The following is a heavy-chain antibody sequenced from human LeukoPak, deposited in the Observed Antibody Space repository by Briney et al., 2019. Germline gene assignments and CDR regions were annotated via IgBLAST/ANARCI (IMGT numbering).Heavy chain of an antibody. Sequence: GGSLRLSCAGSGFTFSSSSMNCVREAPGKGLQWVSAISGSSAYRYYADSVKGRFTISRDNAKSSLYLQMTSLSAEDTAVYYCARGAGARALDYWGQGTLVTVSS. V-gene: IGHV3-21*06. CDR2: ISGSSAYR. J-gene: IGHJ4*02. CDR3: ARGAGARALDY. CDR1: GFTFSSSS. D-gene: IGHD1-14*01.